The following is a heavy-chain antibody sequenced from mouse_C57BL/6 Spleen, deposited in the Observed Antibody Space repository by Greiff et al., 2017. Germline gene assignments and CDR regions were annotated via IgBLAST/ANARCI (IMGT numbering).Heavy chain of an antibody. CDR1: GYTFTSYW. CDR2: IDPSDSET. CDR3: ARWVGRAYYYAMDY. J-gene: IGHJ4*01. V-gene: IGHV1-52*01. D-gene: IGHD4-1*01. Sequence: QVQLQQPGAELVRPGSSVKLSCKASGYTFTSYWMHWVKQRPIQGLEWIGNIDPSDSETHYNQKFKDKATLTVDKSSSTAYMQLSSLTSEDSAVYYCARWVGRAYYYAMDYWGQGTSVTVSS.